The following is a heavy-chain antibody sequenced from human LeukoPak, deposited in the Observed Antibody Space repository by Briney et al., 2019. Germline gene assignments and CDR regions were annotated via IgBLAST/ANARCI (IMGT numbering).Heavy chain of an antibody. CDR2: IKSKTDGGTT. D-gene: IGHD3-22*01. CDR3: TTDLPYDSSGYQP. CDR1: GFTFSNAW. J-gene: IGHJ5*02. V-gene: IGHV3-15*01. Sequence: PGGSLRLSCAASGFTFSNAWMSWVRQAPGKGLEWVGRIKSKTDGGTTDYAAPVKGRFTISRDDSKNTLYLQMNRLKTEDTAAYYCTTDLPYDSSGYQPWGQGTLVTVYS.